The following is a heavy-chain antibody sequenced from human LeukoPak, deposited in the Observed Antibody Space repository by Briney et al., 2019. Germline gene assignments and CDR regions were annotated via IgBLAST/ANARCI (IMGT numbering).Heavy chain of an antibody. J-gene: IGHJ4*02. Sequence: GRSLRLSCAASGFTFSSYAMHWVRQAPGKGLEWVAGISYDGSNKYYADSVKGRFTISRDNSKNTLYLQMNSLRAEDTAVYYCARDRAMTTVTTGLGWGIDYWGQGTLVTVSS. CDR2: ISYDGSNK. CDR1: GFTFSSYA. CDR3: ARDRAMTTVTTGLGWGIDY. V-gene: IGHV3-30*04. D-gene: IGHD4-17*01.